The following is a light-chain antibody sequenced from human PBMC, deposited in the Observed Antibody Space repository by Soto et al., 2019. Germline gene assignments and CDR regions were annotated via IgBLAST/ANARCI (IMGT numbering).Light chain of an antibody. CDR3: SSYAGTNNLGV. Sequence: QSALTQPPSASGSPGQSVTISCTGTSSDIGGYNFVSWYQQHPGKAHKLIIYEVNKRPSGVPDRFSGSKSGNTASLTVSGLQAEDEGDYYCSSYAGTNNLGVFGGGTKLTVL. CDR1: SSDIGGYNF. J-gene: IGLJ3*02. V-gene: IGLV2-8*01. CDR2: EVN.